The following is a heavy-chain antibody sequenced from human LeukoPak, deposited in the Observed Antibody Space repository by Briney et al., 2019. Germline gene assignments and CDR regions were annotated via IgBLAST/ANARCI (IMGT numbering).Heavy chain of an antibody. CDR2: IYHSGST. D-gene: IGHD3-16*01. CDR1: GGSISTYY. CDR3: ARDKRDYVWGPPSPHYGMDV. Sequence: PSETLSLTCTVSGGSISTYYWNWIRQPPGKGLEWIGYIYHSGSTNYNPSLQSRVTISVDTSKNQFSLNLNSVTAADTAVYYCARDKRDYVWGPPSPHYGMDVWGQGTTVTVSS. V-gene: IGHV4-59*01. J-gene: IGHJ6*02.